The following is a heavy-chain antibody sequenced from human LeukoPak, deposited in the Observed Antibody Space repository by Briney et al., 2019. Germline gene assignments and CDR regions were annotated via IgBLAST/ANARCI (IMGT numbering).Heavy chain of an antibody. J-gene: IGHJ4*02. Sequence: AGGSLRLSCVASGYTFSSFSINWVRQAPGEGLEWVSSISVRSNYIYYADSVRGRFSISRDDARNSLYLQMDSLRGDDTAVYYCVRLRRNYDSSGYYYYYDYWGQGTLVTVSS. CDR3: VRLRRNYDSSGYYYYYDY. CDR1: GYTFSSFS. CDR2: ISVRSNYI. D-gene: IGHD3-22*01. V-gene: IGHV3-21*01.